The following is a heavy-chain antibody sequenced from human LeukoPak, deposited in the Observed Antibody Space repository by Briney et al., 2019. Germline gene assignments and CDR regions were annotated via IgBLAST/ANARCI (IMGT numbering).Heavy chain of an antibody. CDR1: GFTFSSYA. J-gene: IGHJ4*02. D-gene: IGHD2-21*02. CDR3: ARETYCGGDCYSYYFDY. V-gene: IGHV3-30*04. Sequence: GGSLRLSCAASGFTFSSYAMHWVRQAPGKGLEWVAVISYDGGNKYYADSVKGRFTISRDNSKNTLYLQMNSLRAEDTAVYYCARETYCGGDCYSYYFDYWGQGTLVTVSS. CDR2: ISYDGGNK.